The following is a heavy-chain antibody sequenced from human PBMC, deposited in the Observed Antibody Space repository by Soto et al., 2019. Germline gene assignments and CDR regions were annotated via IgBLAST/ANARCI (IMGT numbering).Heavy chain of an antibody. Sequence: PPQTVSLTCAVSGPSIGTSNWWCWFRQSPGKGLEWIGAIHDSGSTESNPSLKSPVTTSLDKSKNPFSLNVTSVTAADTAVYYCARLKSYDVLKKSDYWGQGCLVT. D-gene: IGHD3-9*01. CDR2: IHDSGST. J-gene: IGHJ4*02. V-gene: IGHV4-4*03. CDR1: GPSIGTSNW. CDR3: ARLKSYDVLKKSDY.